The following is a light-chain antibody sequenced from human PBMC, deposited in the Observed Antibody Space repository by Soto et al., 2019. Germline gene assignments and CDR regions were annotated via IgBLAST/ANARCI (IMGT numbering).Light chain of an antibody. J-gene: IGKJ1*01. V-gene: IGKV1-5*03. CDR1: QSVSPW. Sequence: DIQMTQSPSTLSASVGDRVTITCRASQSVSPWLAWYQQKPGKAPNLLIYKASTLQSGVPSRFSGSGSGTEFTLTISILQPDDFATYYCQQYNTWSAWTFGQGTKVEIK. CDR2: KAS. CDR3: QQYNTWSAWT.